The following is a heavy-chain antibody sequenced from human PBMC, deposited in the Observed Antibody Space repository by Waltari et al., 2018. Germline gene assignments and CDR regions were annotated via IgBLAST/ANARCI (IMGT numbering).Heavy chain of an antibody. Sequence: QVQLVQSGAEVKKPGASVKVSCKASGYTFTSYGISWVRQAPGQGLEWMGWISAYNGNTNYAQKLQGRVTMTTDTSTSTAYMELRSLRSDDTAVYYCARVRCSSTSCQGEGHYMDVWGKGTTVTVSS. CDR2: ISAYNGNT. J-gene: IGHJ6*03. CDR1: GYTFTSYG. V-gene: IGHV1-18*01. CDR3: ARVRCSSTSCQGEGHYMDV. D-gene: IGHD2-2*01.